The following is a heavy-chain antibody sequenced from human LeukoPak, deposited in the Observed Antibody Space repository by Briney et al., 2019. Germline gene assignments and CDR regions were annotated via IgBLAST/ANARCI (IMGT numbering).Heavy chain of an antibody. D-gene: IGHD3-22*01. J-gene: IGHJ1*01. CDR3: TRSYDSSGYREYFQH. CDR1: GFTFSGSA. CDR2: IRSKANSYAT. V-gene: IGHV3-73*01. Sequence: GGSLRLSCAASGFTFSGSAMHWVRQASGKGREWVGRIRSKANSYATAYAASVKGRFTISRDDSKNTAYLQMNSLKTEDTAVYYCTRSYDSSGYREYFQHWGQGTLVTVSS.